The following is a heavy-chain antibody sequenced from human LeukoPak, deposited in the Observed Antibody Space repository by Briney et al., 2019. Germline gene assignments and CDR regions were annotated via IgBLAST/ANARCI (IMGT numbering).Heavy chain of an antibody. CDR3: AKTVIFGVVKGGGFDY. CDR2: ISGSGGST. CDR1: GFTFSSYA. Sequence: GGSLRLSCAASGFTFSSYAMSWVRQAPGKWLEWVSAISGSGGSTYYADSVKGRFTISRDNSKNTLYLQMNSLRAEDTAVYYCAKTVIFGVVKGGGFDYWGQGTLVTVSS. V-gene: IGHV3-23*01. J-gene: IGHJ4*02. D-gene: IGHD3-3*01.